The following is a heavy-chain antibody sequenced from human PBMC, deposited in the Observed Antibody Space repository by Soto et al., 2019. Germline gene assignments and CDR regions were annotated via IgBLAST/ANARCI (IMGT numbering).Heavy chain of an antibody. V-gene: IGHV3-23*01. Sequence: EVQLLESGGGLVQPGGSLRLSCASSGFAFSSYAFSWVRQAPGKGLDWVSSIGIGGDIYYADSVKGRFAISRDNSKNTLFLQMIGLRAEDTAVYNCGTGTTHSVFDIWGHGTMVTVSS. CDR2: IGIGGDI. D-gene: IGHD1-1*01. CDR3: GTGTTHSVFDI. CDR1: GFAFSSYA. J-gene: IGHJ3*02.